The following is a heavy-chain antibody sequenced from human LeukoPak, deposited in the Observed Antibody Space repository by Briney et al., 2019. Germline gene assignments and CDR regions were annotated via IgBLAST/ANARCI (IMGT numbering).Heavy chain of an antibody. CDR2: IWFDGNNE. V-gene: IGHV3-33*01. D-gene: IGHD3-10*01. CDR1: GFVFRTYG. CDR3: AREQSSGGYYYGMDV. Sequence: PGGSLRLSCATSGFVFRTYGMHWVRQAPGKGLEWMSLIWFDGNNEYYADSVKGRFSISGDNSKNILYLQMNNLRAEDTAVYYCAREQSSGGYYYGMDVWGQGTTVTVSS. J-gene: IGHJ6*02.